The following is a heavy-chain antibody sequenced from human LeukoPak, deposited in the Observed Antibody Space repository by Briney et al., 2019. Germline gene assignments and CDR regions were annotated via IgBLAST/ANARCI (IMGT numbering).Heavy chain of an antibody. Sequence: SETLSLTCTVSGGSIRGSSYYWGWIRQPPGKGLEWIGSLYYSGSAYYNPSLKSRVTISVDTSKNQLSLKLSSVTAADTAVYYCARESYYYGSGSYYPGYWGQGTLVTVSS. CDR3: ARESYYYGSGSYYPGY. CDR2: LYYSGSA. CDR1: GGSIRGSSYY. J-gene: IGHJ4*02. V-gene: IGHV4-39*07. D-gene: IGHD3-10*01.